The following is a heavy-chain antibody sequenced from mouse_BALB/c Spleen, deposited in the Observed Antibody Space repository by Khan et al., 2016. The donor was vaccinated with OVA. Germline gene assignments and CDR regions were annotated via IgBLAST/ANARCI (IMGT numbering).Heavy chain of an antibody. CDR2: INTYTGEP. CDR1: GYTLTNYG. D-gene: IGHD2-1*01. CDR3: ARSNGNYWFAY. Sequence: QIQLVQSGPELKKPGETVKISCKASGYTLTNYGMNWVKQAPGKGLKWMGWINTYTGEPTYAEDFKGRIAFSLETSASTAYLQIHNLKNEDTATYFCARSNGNYWFAYWGQGTLVTVSA. J-gene: IGHJ3*01. V-gene: IGHV9-3-1*01.